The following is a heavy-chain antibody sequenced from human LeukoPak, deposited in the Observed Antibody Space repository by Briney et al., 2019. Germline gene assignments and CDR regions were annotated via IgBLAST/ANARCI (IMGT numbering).Heavy chain of an antibody. V-gene: IGHV4-4*07. Sequence: PSETLSLTCTVSGASISNYYWSWIRQPAGKGLEWIGRIYGRGDTKYNPSLTSRVTMSVDTSKNQLCLKLSSVTAADTAVYYCARDRSVGELTTESPSFDHWGQGTLVTVSS. CDR1: GASISNYY. CDR3: ARDRSVGELTTESPSFDH. D-gene: IGHD1-26*01. CDR2: IYGRGDT. J-gene: IGHJ4*02.